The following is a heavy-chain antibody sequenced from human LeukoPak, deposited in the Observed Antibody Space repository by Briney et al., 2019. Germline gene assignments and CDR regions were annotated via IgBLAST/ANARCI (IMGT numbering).Heavy chain of an antibody. V-gene: IGHV1-46*01. J-gene: IGHJ4*02. Sequence: ASVKVSCKASGYTFTIYYMHWVRQAPGQGLEWMGIINPSGGSTSYAQKFQGRVTMTRDTSTSTVYMELSSLRSEDTAVYYCARDDTAMALDYWGQGTLVTVSS. CDR2: INPSGGST. D-gene: IGHD5-18*01. CDR3: ARDDTAMALDY. CDR1: GYTFTIYY.